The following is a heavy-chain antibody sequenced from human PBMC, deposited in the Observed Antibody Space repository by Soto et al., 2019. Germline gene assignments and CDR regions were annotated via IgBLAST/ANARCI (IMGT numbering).Heavy chain of an antibody. CDR3: ARVPSLEVVPVGAFDY. J-gene: IGHJ4*02. Sequence: HPGGSLRLSCAASGFTFSSYGMHWVRQAPGKGLEWVAVISYDGSNQYYEESVEGRFTISRDNSKNTFYLQMNSLTAEDTAVYYCARVPSLEVVPVGAFDYWGQGALVTVSS. CDR2: ISYDGSNQ. D-gene: IGHD2-2*01. V-gene: IGHV3-30*03. CDR1: GFTFSSYG.